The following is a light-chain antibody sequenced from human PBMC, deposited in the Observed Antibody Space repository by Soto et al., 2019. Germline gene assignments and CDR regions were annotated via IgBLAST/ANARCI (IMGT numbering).Light chain of an antibody. CDR3: QQYDTYSWT. CDR2: KAS. CDR1: QSISSW. J-gene: IGKJ1*01. V-gene: IGKV1-5*03. Sequence: DIQMTQSPSTLSASVGDRVTITCRASQSISSWLAWYQQKPGKAPKLLIYKASGLESGVPSRFSGSGSGTEFTLTISSLQPDDFATYYCQQYDTYSWTFGQGTKVEI.